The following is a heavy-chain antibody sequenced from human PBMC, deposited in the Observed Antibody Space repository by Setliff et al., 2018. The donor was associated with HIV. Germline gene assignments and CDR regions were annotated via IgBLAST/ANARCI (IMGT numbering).Heavy chain of an antibody. J-gene: IGHJ2*01. CDR2: MKEDGSEA. Sequence: GGSLRLSCAASGFTFSSYWMSWVRQAPGKGLEWVANMKEDGSEAYYVDSVKGRFTISRDNAKNSLYLQMNSLRAEDTAMYYCARKTFTMVRGVTSWYFDLWGRGTLVTVSS. V-gene: IGHV3-7*03. CDR1: GFTFSSYW. D-gene: IGHD3-10*01. CDR3: ARKTFTMVRGVTSWYFDL.